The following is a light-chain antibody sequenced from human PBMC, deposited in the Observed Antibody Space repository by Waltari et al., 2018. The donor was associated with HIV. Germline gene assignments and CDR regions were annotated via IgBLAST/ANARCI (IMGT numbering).Light chain of an antibody. CDR2: KNN. Sequence: QSVLTQSPSASATPGQRVTISCSGSSSNIGKNSVFWYQQVPGTAPKLLIYKNNQRPSGVPDRSSGSKSGTSASLAISGLRSDDEADFYCATWDDGLSGPVFGTGTKVTVL. V-gene: IGLV1-47*01. J-gene: IGLJ1*01. CDR1: SSNIGKNS. CDR3: ATWDDGLSGPV.